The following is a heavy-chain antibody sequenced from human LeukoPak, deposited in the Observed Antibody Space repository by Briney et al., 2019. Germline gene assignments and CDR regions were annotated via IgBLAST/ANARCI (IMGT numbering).Heavy chain of an antibody. CDR1: GDSISSNYW. D-gene: IGHD6-19*01. CDR2: IYHSGST. CDR3: ARERAGGWSWFDP. V-gene: IGHV4-4*02. Sequence: SGTLSLTCAVSGDSISSNYWWSWVRQPPGKGLEWIGEIYHSGSTNYNPSLKSRVTISVDKSKNQFSLKLSSVTAADTAVYYCARERAGGWSWFDPWGQGTLVTVPS. J-gene: IGHJ5*02.